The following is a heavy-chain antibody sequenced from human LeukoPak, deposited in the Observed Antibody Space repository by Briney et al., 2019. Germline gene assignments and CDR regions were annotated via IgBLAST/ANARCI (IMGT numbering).Heavy chain of an antibody. D-gene: IGHD4-11*01. J-gene: IGHJ4*02. CDR1: GFTFSSSA. CDR3: ARDSTTVTTTPLDY. V-gene: IGHV3-48*01. CDR2: ISSSSSTI. Sequence: GGSLRLSCAASGFTFSSSAMSWVRQAPGKGLEWVSYISSSSSTIYYADSVKGRFTISRDNAKNSLYLQMNSLRAEDTAVYYCARDSTTVTTTPLDYWGQGTLVTVSS.